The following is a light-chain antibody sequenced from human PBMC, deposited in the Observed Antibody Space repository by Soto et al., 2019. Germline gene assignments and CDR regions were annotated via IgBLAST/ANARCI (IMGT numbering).Light chain of an antibody. Sequence: EIELTQSPGTLSLSPGERATLSCRASQSVSSSYLAWYQQKPGQAPRLLIYGASNRATGIPDRFSGSRSGTDFTPTISRMEHEDFAVYYCQQYGSSPLYTFGQGTKLEIK. CDR3: QQYGSSPLYT. J-gene: IGKJ2*01. CDR1: QSVSSSY. V-gene: IGKV3-20*01. CDR2: GAS.